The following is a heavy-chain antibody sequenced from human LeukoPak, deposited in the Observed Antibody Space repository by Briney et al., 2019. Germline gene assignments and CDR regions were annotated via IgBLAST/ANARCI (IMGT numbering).Heavy chain of an antibody. CDR1: GDSISSYY. CDR3: ARVNSVAGSAEYFQH. D-gene: IGHD4-23*01. V-gene: IGHV4-59*01. CDR2: IFDNRNT. J-gene: IGHJ1*01. Sequence: SETLSLTCSVSGDSISSYYWSWIRQPPGKGLEWIGYIFDNRNTKYNPSLKSRVSLSLDTSKNEFSLNLSSVTAADTAVYYCARVNSVAGSAEYFQHWGQGTLVSVSS.